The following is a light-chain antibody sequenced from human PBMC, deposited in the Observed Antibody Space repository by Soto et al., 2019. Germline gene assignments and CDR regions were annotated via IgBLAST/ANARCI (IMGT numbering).Light chain of an antibody. J-gene: IGKJ4*01. CDR2: DAS. Sequence: DIQMTQSTSSLSASVGDRVTITCRASQGISTYLNCYQQKPGKAPNLLIYDASNLETGVPSRFSGSGSGTHFTLTISSLQPEDIATYHCQQYNNLPLTFGGGTKVDIK. CDR1: QGISTY. CDR3: QQYNNLPLT. V-gene: IGKV1-33*01.